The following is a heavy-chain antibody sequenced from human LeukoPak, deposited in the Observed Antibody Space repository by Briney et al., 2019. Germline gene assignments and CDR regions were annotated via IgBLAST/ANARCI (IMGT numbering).Heavy chain of an antibody. CDR2: IWYDGSNK. CDR1: GFTFSSYG. CDR3: ARERKKVTIFGEFDY. J-gene: IGHJ4*02. V-gene: IGHV3-33*01. D-gene: IGHD3-3*01. Sequence: PGGSLRLSCAASGFTFSSYGMHWVRQAPGKGLEWVAVIWYDGSNKYYADSVKGRFTISRDNSKNTLYLQMNSLRAEDTAVYYCARERKKVTIFGEFDYWGQGTLVTVSS.